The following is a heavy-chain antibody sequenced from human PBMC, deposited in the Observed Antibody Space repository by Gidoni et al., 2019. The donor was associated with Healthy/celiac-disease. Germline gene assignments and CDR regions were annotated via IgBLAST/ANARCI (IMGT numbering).Heavy chain of an antibody. Sequence: QVQLVESGGGVVQPGRSLRLSCAASGFTFSSYGMHWVRQAPGKGLEWVAVIGYDGSNKYYADSVKGRFTISRDNSKNTLYLQMNSLRAEDTAVYYCARDGSYSSGWYGLGYWGQGTLVTVSS. D-gene: IGHD6-19*01. CDR3: ARDGSYSSGWYGLGY. V-gene: IGHV3-33*08. CDR2: IGYDGSNK. J-gene: IGHJ4*02. CDR1: GFTFSSYG.